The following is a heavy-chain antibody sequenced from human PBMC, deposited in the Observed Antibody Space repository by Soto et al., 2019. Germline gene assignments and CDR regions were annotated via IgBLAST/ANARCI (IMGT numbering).Heavy chain of an antibody. J-gene: IGHJ1*01. Sequence: GGSLRLSCAASGFTFSSYAMHWVRQAPGKGLEWVAVISYDGSNKYYADSVKGRFTISRDNSKNTLYLQMNSLRAEDTAVYYCARGGYYYDSSGYYYLPYWGQASLV. D-gene: IGHD3-22*01. V-gene: IGHV3-30-3*01. CDR1: GFTFSSYA. CDR2: ISYDGSNK. CDR3: ARGGYYYDSSGYYYLPY.